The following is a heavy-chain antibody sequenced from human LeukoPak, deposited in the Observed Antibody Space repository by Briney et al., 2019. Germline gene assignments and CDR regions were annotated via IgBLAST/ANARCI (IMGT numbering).Heavy chain of an antibody. Sequence: SETPSLTCTVSGYSISRGYSWGWIRQPPGKGLEWIGNIYHSGSTNYSPSLKSRVTISVDTSKNQFSLKLSSVTAADTAVYFCAREDYYNSGGYYLDYWGQGTLVTVSS. V-gene: IGHV4-38-2*02. D-gene: IGHD3-22*01. CDR3: AREDYYNSGGYYLDY. J-gene: IGHJ4*02. CDR1: GYSISRGYS. CDR2: IYHSGST.